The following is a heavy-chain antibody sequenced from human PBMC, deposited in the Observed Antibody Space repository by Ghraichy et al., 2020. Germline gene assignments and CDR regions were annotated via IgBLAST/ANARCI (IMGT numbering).Heavy chain of an antibody. D-gene: IGHD5-12*01. J-gene: IGHJ4*02. CDR2: IKQDASEK. V-gene: IGHV3-7*01. CDR3: AIDRAYSSYSY. Sequence: GGSLRLSCAGSGFIFSDSWMTWLRQAPGKGLEWVADIKQDASEKYYVASVRGRFTISRDNAKDSLYLQMNSLRAEDTAVYYCAIDRAYSSYSYRGQGTLVTVSS. CDR1: GFIFSDSW.